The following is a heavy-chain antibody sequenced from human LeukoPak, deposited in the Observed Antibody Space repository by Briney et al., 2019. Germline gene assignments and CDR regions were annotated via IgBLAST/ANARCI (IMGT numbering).Heavy chain of an antibody. CDR2: IYYSGST. CDR3: ARDKTLYYYDSTGVWYFDL. V-gene: IGHV4-59*01. CDR1: GGSISSYY. D-gene: IGHD3-22*01. Sequence: SETLSLTXTVSGGSISSYYWSWIRQPPGKGLEWIGYIYYSGSTNYNPSLKSRVTISVDTSKNQFSLKLSSVTAADTAVYYCARDKTLYYYDSTGVWYFDLWGRGTLVTVSS. J-gene: IGHJ2*01.